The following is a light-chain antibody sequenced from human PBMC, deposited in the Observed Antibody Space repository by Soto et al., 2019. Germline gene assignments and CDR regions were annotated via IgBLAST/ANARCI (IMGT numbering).Light chain of an antibody. V-gene: IGLV6-57*01. CDR2: EDN. CDR3: QYYDATNQV. CDR1: SGSIASNY. J-gene: IGLJ3*02. Sequence: NFMLTQPHSESESPGKTVIIFCTRSSGSIASNYVQWYQQRPGSSPTTVIYEDNQRPSGVPDRFSGSIDSSSNSASLTISGLETEDDDDYFCQYYDATNQVFGGGTKLTVL.